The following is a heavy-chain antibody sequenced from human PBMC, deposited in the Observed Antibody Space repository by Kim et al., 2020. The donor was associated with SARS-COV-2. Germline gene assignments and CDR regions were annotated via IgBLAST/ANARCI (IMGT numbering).Heavy chain of an antibody. D-gene: IGHD3-16*01. V-gene: IGHV1-46*01. CDR3: AREPVGGRLFDY. J-gene: IGHJ4*02. CDR1: GYTFTTYF. Sequence: ASVKVSCKASGYTFTTYFLHWVRQAPGQGLEWMGMINPSDGTTYYAQKFQGRVTMTRDTSTSTVYMDLSSLRSEDTAVYYCAREPVGGRLFDYWGQGTLVPVSS. CDR2: INPSDGTT.